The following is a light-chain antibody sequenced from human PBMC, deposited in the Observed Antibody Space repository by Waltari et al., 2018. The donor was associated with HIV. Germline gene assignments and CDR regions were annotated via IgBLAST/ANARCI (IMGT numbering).Light chain of an antibody. V-gene: IGLV1-40*01. CDR2: SNT. CDR3: QSYDSSLSCYV. J-gene: IGLJ1*01. Sequence: QSVLTQPPSVSGAPGQRVTISCTGRNSNLGASSDVHRYQQLPGTAPKPLIYSNTNRPSGVPDRFSGSKSGTSASLAITGLQAEDEADYYCQSYDSSLSCYVFGSGTKVTVL. CDR1: NSNLGASSD.